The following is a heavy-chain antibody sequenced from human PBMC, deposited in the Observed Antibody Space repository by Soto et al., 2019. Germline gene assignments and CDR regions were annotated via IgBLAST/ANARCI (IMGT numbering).Heavy chain of an antibody. J-gene: IGHJ6*03. V-gene: IGHV3-73*01. D-gene: IGHD2-15*01. CDR1: GFTFSGSA. CDR3: TRTYCSGGSCYSSYYYYMDV. Sequence: EVQLVESGGGLVQPGGSLKLSCAASGFTFSGSAMHWVRQASGKGLEWVGSIRSKANSYATAYAASVKGRFTISRDDSKNTAYLQMNSLKTEDTAVYYCTRTYCSGGSCYSSYYYYMDVWGKGTTVTVSS. CDR2: IRSKANSYAT.